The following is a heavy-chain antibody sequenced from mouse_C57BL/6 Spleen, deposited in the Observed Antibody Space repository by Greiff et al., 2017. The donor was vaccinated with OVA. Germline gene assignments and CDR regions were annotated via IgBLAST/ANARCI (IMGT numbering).Heavy chain of an antibody. D-gene: IGHD3-1*01. Sequence: VQLKQSGPELVKPGASVKISCKASGYTFTDYYMNWVKQSHGKSLEWIGDINPNNGGTSYNQKFKGKATLTVDKSSSTAYMELRSLTSEDSAVYYCARRGGASMDYWGQGTSVTVSS. V-gene: IGHV1-26*01. CDR1: GYTFTDYY. J-gene: IGHJ4*01. CDR3: ARRGGASMDY. CDR2: INPNNGGT.